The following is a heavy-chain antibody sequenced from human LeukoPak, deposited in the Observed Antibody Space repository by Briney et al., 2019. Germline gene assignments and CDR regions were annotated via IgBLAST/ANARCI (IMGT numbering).Heavy chain of an antibody. CDR2: INHSGST. CDR1: GGSFSGYY. J-gene: IGHJ4*02. CDR3: ARGGYYGSGSYDY. D-gene: IGHD3-10*01. V-gene: IGHV4-34*01. Sequence: SETLSLTCGVDGGSFSGYYWNWIRQPPGKGLEWIGEINHSGSTNYNPSLKSRVTISVDTSKNQFSLKLSSVTAADTAVYYCARGGYYGSGSYDYWGQGTLVTVSS.